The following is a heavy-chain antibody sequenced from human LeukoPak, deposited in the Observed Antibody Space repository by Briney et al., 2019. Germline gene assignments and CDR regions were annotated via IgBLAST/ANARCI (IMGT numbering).Heavy chain of an antibody. J-gene: IGHJ4*02. CDR3: ARHWQQKFDY. CDR2: IYPGDSDT. D-gene: IGHD6-13*01. V-gene: IGHV5-51*01. CDR1: GYGFTSYW. Sequence: GGSLQISSHGSGYGFTSYWIGWVRQMPGKRLGWMGIIYPGDSDTRYSPSFQGQVTISADKSISTACLQWSSLKASDTAMYYCARHWQQKFDYWGQGTLVTVSS.